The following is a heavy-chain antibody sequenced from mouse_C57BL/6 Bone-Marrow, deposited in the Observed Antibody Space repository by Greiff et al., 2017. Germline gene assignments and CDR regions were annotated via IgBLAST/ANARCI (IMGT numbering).Heavy chain of an antibody. Sequence: DVMLVESGGGLVQPGGSMKLSCAASGFTFSDAWMDWVRQSPEKGLEWVAEIRNKANNHATYYAESVKGRFTISRADSKSSVYLQKNSLRAEDTGIYYCTRSAYGYDVWFAYWGQGTLVTVSA. J-gene: IGHJ3*01. D-gene: IGHD2-2*01. CDR1: GFTFSDAW. CDR3: TRSAYGYDVWFAY. CDR2: IRNKANNHAT. V-gene: IGHV6-6*01.